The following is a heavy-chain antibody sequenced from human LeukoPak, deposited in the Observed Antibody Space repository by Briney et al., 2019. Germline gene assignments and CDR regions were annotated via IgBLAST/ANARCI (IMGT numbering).Heavy chain of an antibody. CDR1: GGSISSSSYY. Sequence: SETLSLTCTVSGGSISSSSYYWGWIRQPPGKGLEWIGSIYYSGSTYYNPSLKSRVTISVDTSKNQFSLKLSSVTAADTAVYYCARHKLGLRPGFDYWGQGTLVTVSS. V-gene: IGHV4-39*01. CDR3: ARHKLGLRPGFDY. CDR2: IYYSGST. J-gene: IGHJ4*02. D-gene: IGHD4-17*01.